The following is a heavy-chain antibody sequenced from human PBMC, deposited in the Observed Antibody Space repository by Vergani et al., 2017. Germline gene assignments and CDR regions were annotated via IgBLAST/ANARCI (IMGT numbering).Heavy chain of an antibody. J-gene: IGHJ2*01. CDR3: ARSQGDYWYFDL. Sequence: QVQLQESGPGVVKPSQTLSLTCSVSGDSIGSGFYRAWIRQSPGEGLQWLTSIHNRGKTYHNPSLKSRVSVSLDTSKNRFSLNLTSVTATDTAVYYCARSQGDYWYFDLWGPGSLVTVSS. CDR2: IHNRGKT. V-gene: IGHV4-38-2*01. CDR1: GDSIGSGFY. D-gene: IGHD2-21*01.